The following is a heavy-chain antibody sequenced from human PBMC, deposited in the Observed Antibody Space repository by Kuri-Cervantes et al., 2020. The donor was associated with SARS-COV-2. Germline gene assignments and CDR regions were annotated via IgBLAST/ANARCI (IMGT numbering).Heavy chain of an antibody. J-gene: IGHJ6*03. CDR3: ASGPRTGESSLYYYYMDV. CDR2: IIPILGTA. D-gene: IGHD7-27*01. Sequence: SVKVSCKASEGTFSHYAFSWVRQAPGQGLEWVGRIIPILGTADYAQKFQGRVTLTADKSTSTAYMELSSLRSEDTAVYYCASGPRTGESSLYYYYMDVWGKGTTVTVSS. V-gene: IGHV1-69*04. CDR1: EGTFSHYA.